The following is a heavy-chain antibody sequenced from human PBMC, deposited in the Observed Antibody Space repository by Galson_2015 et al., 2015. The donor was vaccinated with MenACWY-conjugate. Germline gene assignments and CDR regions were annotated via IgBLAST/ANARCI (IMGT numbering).Heavy chain of an antibody. D-gene: IGHD1-26*01. CDR3: ARHPPGGQGIDF. CDR2: ISPIDSKS. CDR1: GYNFLPYW. V-gene: IGHV5-51*01. J-gene: IGHJ6*02. Sequence: QSGASVIKPGESLKISWKASGYNFLPYWDGWVRQEPGKGLEWEVIISPIDSKSRYSPAFEGRVTISADNSITTAYLQWNSLHASDTAMYYCARHPPGGQGIDFWGQGTTVTVSS.